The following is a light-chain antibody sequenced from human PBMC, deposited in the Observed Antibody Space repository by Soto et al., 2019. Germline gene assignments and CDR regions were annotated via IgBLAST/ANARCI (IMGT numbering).Light chain of an antibody. CDR2: GAS. Sequence: IQLTQSPSSLSTSVGDRVTITCRASQGISSYLAWYQQKPGKAPKLLIYGASTLQSGVPSRFSGSGSESEFTLTITSLQPEDFATYYCQQAHNYPQTFGQGTKVDI. J-gene: IGKJ2*01. V-gene: IGKV1-9*01. CDR3: QQAHNYPQT. CDR1: QGISSY.